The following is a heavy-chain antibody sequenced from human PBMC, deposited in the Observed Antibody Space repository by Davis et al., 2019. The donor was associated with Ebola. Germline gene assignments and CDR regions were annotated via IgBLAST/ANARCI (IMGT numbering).Heavy chain of an antibody. J-gene: IGHJ4*02. D-gene: IGHD3-16*01. CDR1: GGTFSSYA. Sequence: SVKVSCKASGGTFSSYAISWVRQAPGQGLEWMGRIIPILGIANYAQKFQGRVTITADKSTSTAYMELSSLRSEDTAVYYCARDQVWFRYYFDYWGQGTLVTVSS. V-gene: IGHV1-69*04. CDR3: ARDQVWFRYYFDY. CDR2: IIPILGIA.